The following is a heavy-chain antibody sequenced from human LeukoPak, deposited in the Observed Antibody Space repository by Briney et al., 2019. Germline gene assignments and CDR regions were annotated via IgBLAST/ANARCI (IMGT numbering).Heavy chain of an antibody. CDR3: AREPDPPDPRYGMDV. Sequence: SVKVSCKASGGTFSSYAISWVRQAPGQGLEWMGGIIPIFGTANYAQKFQGRVTITADESTSTAYMELSSLRSEDTAVYYCAREPDPPDPRYGMDVWGQGTTVTVSS. D-gene: IGHD1-14*01. CDR1: GGTFSSYA. J-gene: IGHJ6*02. V-gene: IGHV1-69*13. CDR2: IIPIFGTA.